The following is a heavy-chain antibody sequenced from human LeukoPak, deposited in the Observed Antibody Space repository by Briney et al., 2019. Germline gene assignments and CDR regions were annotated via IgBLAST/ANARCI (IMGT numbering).Heavy chain of an antibody. CDR2: FDPEDGET. Sequence: ASVKVSCKVSGYTLTELSMHWVRQAPGKGLEWMGGFDPEDGETIYAQKFQGRVTMTEDTSTDTAYMKLSSLRSEDTAVYYCAVGAEDSGYSYGFDYWGQGTLVTVSS. J-gene: IGHJ4*02. CDR3: AVGAEDSGYSYGFDY. CDR1: GYTLTELS. V-gene: IGHV1-24*01. D-gene: IGHD5-18*01.